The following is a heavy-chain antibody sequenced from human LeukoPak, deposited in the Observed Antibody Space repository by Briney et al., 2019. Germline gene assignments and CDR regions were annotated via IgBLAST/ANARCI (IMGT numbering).Heavy chain of an antibody. CDR1: GFTFSSYW. J-gene: IGHJ4*02. D-gene: IGHD3-9*01. V-gene: IGHV3-74*01. CDR3: AMILTGYYSNDY. Sequence: GGSLRLSCAASGFTFSSYWMHWVRQAPGKGLVWVSRINSDGSSTSYADSVKGRFTISRDNAKNTLYLQMNSLRAGDTAVYYCAMILTGYYSNDYSGQGTLVTVSS. CDR2: INSDGSST.